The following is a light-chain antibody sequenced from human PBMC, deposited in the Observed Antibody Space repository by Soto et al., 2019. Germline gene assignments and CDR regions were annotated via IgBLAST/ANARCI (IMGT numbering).Light chain of an antibody. CDR3: ASYTRVDSWV. V-gene: IGLV2-14*01. J-gene: IGLJ3*02. CDR1: SSDVGAYDR. CDR2: EVT. Sequence: QSALTQPGSVSGSPGQSISISCTGTSSDVGAYDRVSWYQHHPGKAPKLLIYEVTNRPSGVSTRFSGSKSANTASLTISGLQPEDEASYYCASYTRVDSWVFGGGTKLTVL.